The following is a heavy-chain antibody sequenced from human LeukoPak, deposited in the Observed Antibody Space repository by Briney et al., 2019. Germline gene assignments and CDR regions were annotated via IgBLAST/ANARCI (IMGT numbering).Heavy chain of an antibody. D-gene: IGHD5-24*01. CDR2: LWYDGTNR. CDR1: GFTFSSYG. CDR3: ARARGMATTPPDS. V-gene: IGHV3-33*01. Sequence: QPGRSLRLSCAASGFTFSSYGMHWVRQAPGKGLEWVAVLWYDGTNRYYADSVKDRFTISRDNPKNTLYLQMNSLRAEDTAIYYCARARGMATTPPDSWGLGTLVTVSS. J-gene: IGHJ4*02.